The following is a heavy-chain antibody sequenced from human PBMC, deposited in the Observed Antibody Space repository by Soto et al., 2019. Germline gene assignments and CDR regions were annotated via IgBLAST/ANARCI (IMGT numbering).Heavy chain of an antibody. J-gene: IGHJ5*02. D-gene: IGHD2-15*01. CDR3: SRVRGASDRCGGILCSDAQQDGFGA. CDR1: GYNFTSYA. V-gene: IGHV1-3*01. Sequence: ASGKVSCKDSGYNFTSYAMHWLRQAPGQMIKWMGWINADNGNTKHSHKIQGRVTITSAXXASTAYMELSSLSSGDTALYYCSRVRGASDRCGGILCSDAQQDGFGAWAQGT. CDR2: INADNGNT.